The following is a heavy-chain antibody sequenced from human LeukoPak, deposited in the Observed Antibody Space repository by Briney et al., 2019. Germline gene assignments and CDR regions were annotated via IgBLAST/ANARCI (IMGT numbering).Heavy chain of an antibody. J-gene: IGHJ3*02. CDR2: LSGGGDRT. Sequence: GGTLRLSCAASGFTFINYGMTWVRQAPGKGLEWVSVLSGGGDRTYYADSVKGRLTISRDNAKNSLSLQMHSLRVEDTAVYYCAKVSFKVLVGAAFDIWGQGTMVTVSS. D-gene: IGHD2-2*01. CDR3: AKVSFKVLVGAAFDI. V-gene: IGHV3-23*01. CDR1: GFTFINYG.